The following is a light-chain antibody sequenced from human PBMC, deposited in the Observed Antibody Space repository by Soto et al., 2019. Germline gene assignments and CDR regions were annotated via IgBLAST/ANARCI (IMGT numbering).Light chain of an antibody. CDR2: DAS. CDR3: QQYNDWPPFT. Sequence: EIVMTQSPATLSVSPGERATLSCRASRSVNADLAWYQQKPGQAPRLLIYDASTRATGIPARFSGSGSGTEFTLTISSLQSEDFAVYYCQQYNDWPPFTFGQGTQLEIK. CDR1: RSVNAD. V-gene: IGKV3-15*01. J-gene: IGKJ5*01.